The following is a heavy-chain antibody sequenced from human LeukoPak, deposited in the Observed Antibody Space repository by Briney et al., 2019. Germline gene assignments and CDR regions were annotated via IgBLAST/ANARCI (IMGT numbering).Heavy chain of an antibody. CDR3: ARDRRATPMYFFDF. V-gene: IGHV3-23*01. J-gene: IGHJ4*02. CDR2: IRHSGVDS. Sequence: GGSLRLSCAASRFSFSDYTMSWVRQLPGKGLEWVSGIRHSGVDSSYADSVKGRFTISRDNSKNMLYLRMNSPRDDDTGVYYCARDRRATPMYFFDFWGQGTPVTVSS. D-gene: IGHD2-15*01. CDR1: RFSFSDYT.